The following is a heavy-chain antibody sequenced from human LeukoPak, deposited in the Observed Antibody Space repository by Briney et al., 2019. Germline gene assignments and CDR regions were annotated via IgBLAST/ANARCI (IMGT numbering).Heavy chain of an antibody. V-gene: IGHV3-30*18. D-gene: IGHD1-26*01. CDR2: ISSDGSKN. J-gene: IGHJ5*02. CDR1: GFTFSNYG. Sequence: GGSLRLSCAASGFTFSNYGMHWVRQTPGKGLEWVALISSDGSKNIYADSVKGRFTISRDNSKNTLYLQMNSLRAEDTAVYYCAKDRGNYSPSNWFDPWGQGTLVTVSS. CDR3: AKDRGNYSPSNWFDP.